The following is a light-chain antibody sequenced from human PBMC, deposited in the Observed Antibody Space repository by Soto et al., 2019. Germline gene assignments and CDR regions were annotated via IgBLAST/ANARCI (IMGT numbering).Light chain of an antibody. V-gene: IGKV3D-15*01. J-gene: IGKJ1*01. CDR3: QQYNNWPRT. CDR1: QTVSTRF. Sequence: EIVMTQSPATLSVSPGERATLSCRASQTVSTRFLAWYHQRRGQAPRLLIYGASSRATGIPARFSGSGSGTEFTLTISSLQSEDFAVYYCQQYNNWPRTFGQGTKVDIK. CDR2: GAS.